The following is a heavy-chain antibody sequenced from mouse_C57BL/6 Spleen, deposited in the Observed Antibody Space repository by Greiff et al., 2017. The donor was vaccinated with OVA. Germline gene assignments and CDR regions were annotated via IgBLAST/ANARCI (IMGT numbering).Heavy chain of an antibody. V-gene: IGHV1-55*01. J-gene: IGHJ2*01. CDR2: IYPGSGST. CDR1: GYTFTSYW. D-gene: IGHD3-2*02. CDR3: ARGKAQATPFDY. Sequence: QVQLQQPGAELVKPGASVKMSCKASGYTFTSYWITWVKQRPGQGLEWIGDIYPGSGSTNYNEKFKSKATLTVDTSSSTAYMQLSSLTSEDSAVYYCARGKAQATPFDYWGQGTTLTVSS.